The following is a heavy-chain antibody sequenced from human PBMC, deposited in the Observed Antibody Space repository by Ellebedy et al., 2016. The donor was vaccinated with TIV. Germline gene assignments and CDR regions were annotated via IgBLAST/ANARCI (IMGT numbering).Heavy chain of an antibody. CDR1: GGSTSSPSYH. Sequence: MPSETLSLTCTVSGGSTSSPSYHWDWIRQTPGKGLEWVGCVYYSGSTYYNPSLKSRVIISVDTSKNQFSLRLTSVTAADTAVYYCARVPDLVVSPGANYWGQGTLVIVSS. J-gene: IGHJ4*02. D-gene: IGHD1-26*01. CDR2: VYYSGST. V-gene: IGHV4-39*01. CDR3: ARVPDLVVSPGANY.